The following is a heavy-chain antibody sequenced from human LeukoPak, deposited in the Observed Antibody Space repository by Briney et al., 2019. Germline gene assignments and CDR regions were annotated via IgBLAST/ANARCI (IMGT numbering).Heavy chain of an antibody. J-gene: IGHJ4*02. V-gene: IGHV3-53*01. CDR1: GFIVSSNY. Sequence: PGGSLRLSCAASGFIVSSNYMSWVRQAPGKGLEWVSIIYSGGSTYYADSVKGRFTISRDNSKNTLYLQMNSLRVEDTAVYYCAKNGPGGYYFENWGQGTLVTVSS. D-gene: IGHD3-16*01. CDR2: IYSGGST. CDR3: AKNGPGGYYFEN.